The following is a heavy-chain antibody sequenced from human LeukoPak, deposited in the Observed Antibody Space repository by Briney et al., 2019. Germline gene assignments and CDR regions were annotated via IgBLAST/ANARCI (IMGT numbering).Heavy chain of an antibody. CDR3: AKATYYYDSRAGAFDI. D-gene: IGHD3-22*01. CDR1: GFTFSSYG. V-gene: IGHV3-30*02. Sequence: GGSLRLSCAASGFTFSSYGMHWVRQAPGKGLEWVAFIRYDGSNKYYADSVKGRFTISRDNSKNTLYLQVNSLRAEDTAVYYCAKATYYYDSRAGAFDIWGQGTMVTVSS. CDR2: IRYDGSNK. J-gene: IGHJ3*02.